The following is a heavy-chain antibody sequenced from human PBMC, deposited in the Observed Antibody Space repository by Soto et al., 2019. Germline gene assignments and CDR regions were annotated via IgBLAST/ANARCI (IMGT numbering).Heavy chain of an antibody. V-gene: IGHV3-66*01. Sequence: EVQLVESGGGLVQPGGSLRLSCAASGFTVSSNYMSWVRQAPGKGLEWVSVIYSGGSTYYADSVKGRFTISRDNSKNTVYLQMNSLRAEDTAVYYCARSRRGYYYGMDVWGQGTTVTVSS. CDR2: IYSGGST. J-gene: IGHJ6*02. CDR1: GFTVSSNY. CDR3: ARSRRGYYYGMDV.